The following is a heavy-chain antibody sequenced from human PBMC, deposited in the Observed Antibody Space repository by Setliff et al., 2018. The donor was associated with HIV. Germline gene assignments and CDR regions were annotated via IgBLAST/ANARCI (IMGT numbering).Heavy chain of an antibody. D-gene: IGHD2-2*01. J-gene: IGHJ6*01. CDR1: GGSISSGSYY. V-gene: IGHV4-61*02. Sequence: PSETLSLTCTVSGGSISSGSYYWSWIRQPAGKGLEWIRRIYTSGSTNYNPSLKSRVTISVDTSKNQFSLKLSSVTAADTAVYYCARDRIVVVPAAISYYSYGMDVWGQGTTVTVSS. CDR3: ARDRIVVVPAAISYYSYGMDV. CDR2: IYTSGST.